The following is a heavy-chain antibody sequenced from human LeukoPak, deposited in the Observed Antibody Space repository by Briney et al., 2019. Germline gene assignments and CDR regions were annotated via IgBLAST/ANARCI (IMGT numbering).Heavy chain of an antibody. D-gene: IGHD7-27*01. Sequence: GGSLRLSCAASGFNFANHAMSWVRQAPGKGLKWVSTITTGGPNTYYADSVKGRFTVSRDDSKNTLYLQTNSLRAEDTAVYYCAKDGGLWVSAHWGDSWGRGTLVTVSS. CDR2: ITTGGPNT. V-gene: IGHV3-23*01. J-gene: IGHJ4*02. CDR3: AKDGGLWVSAHWGDS. CDR1: GFNFANHA.